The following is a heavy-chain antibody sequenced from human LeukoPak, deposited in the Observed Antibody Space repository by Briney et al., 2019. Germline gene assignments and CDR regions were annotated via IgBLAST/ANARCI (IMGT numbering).Heavy chain of an antibody. CDR2: IKSITDGGTT. V-gene: IGHV3-15*01. D-gene: IGHD3-10*01. J-gene: IGHJ4*02. Sequence: GSLRLSCAASGFTFSNAWMSWVRQAPGKGLEWVGRIKSITDGGTTGYAAPVKGRFTISRDDSKNTLYLQMNSLKTEDTAVYYCTTEYYYGSGSFDYWGQGTLVTVSS. CDR3: TTEYYYGSGSFDY. CDR1: GFTFSNAW.